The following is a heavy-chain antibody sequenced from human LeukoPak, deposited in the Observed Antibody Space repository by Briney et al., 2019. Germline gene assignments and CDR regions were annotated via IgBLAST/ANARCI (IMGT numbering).Heavy chain of an antibody. CDR2: IYYSGST. D-gene: IGHD3-22*01. CDR3: ARHSPLYYYDSSGYYYVLSGFFDY. J-gene: IGHJ4*02. V-gene: IGHV4-39*01. Sequence: SETLSLTCTVSGGSISSSSYYWGWIRQPPGKGLEWIGSIYYSGSTYYNPSLKSRVTISVDTSKNQFSLKLSSVTAADTAVYYCARHSPLYYYDSSGYYYVLSGFFDYWGQGTLVTVSS. CDR1: GGSISSSSYY.